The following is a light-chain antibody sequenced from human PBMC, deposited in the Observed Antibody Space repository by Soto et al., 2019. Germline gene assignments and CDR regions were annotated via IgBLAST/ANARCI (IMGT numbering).Light chain of an antibody. CDR1: QRISTW. CDR2: DAS. V-gene: IGKV1-5*01. J-gene: IGKJ4*01. Sequence: DIQMTQSPSSLSASVGDRVTITCRASQRISTWLAWYQQKPGKAPKFLIYDASNLESGVPSRFSGSGSGTEFTLTISSLQPDDFATYYCQQYDDYPLTFGGGTKVDIK. CDR3: QQYDDYPLT.